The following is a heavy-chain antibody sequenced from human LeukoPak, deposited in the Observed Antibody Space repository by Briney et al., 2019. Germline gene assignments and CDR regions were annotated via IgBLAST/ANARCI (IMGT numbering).Heavy chain of an antibody. CDR1: GGSISSSSYY. CDR2: IYYSGST. Sequence: SETLSLTCTVSGGSISSSSYYWGWIRQPPGKGLEWIGSIYYSGSTYYNPSLKSRVTISVDTSKNQFSLKLSSVTAADTAVYYCARCTTTVHANDYWGQGTLVTVSS. J-gene: IGHJ4*02. CDR3: ARCTTTVHANDY. D-gene: IGHD4-17*01. V-gene: IGHV4-39*01.